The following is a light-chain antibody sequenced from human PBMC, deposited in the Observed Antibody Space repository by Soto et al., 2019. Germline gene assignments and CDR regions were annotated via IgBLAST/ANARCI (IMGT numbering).Light chain of an antibody. Sequence: QSVLTQPASVSGSPGRAITISCTGTSSDVGGYNYVSWYQQHPGKAPTMTIYEVTNRPSGVSDRFSGSKSGNTAFLTISGLQAEDEADYFCTSYRDTSTLGVFGTGTKVTVL. J-gene: IGLJ1*01. CDR2: EVT. CDR1: SSDVGGYNY. CDR3: TSYRDTSTLGV. V-gene: IGLV2-14*01.